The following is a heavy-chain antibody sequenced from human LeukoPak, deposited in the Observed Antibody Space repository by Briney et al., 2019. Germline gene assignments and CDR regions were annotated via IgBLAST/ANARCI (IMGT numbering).Heavy chain of an antibody. V-gene: IGHV1-2*02. D-gene: IGHD3-22*01. Sequence: ASVKVSCKASGYTFTGYYMHWVRQAPGQGLERKGWINPNSGSTNYAQKFQGRVTMTRNTSISTAYMELSRLRSDDTAVYDCARRYYDDSSGFDYWGQGTLVTVSS. J-gene: IGHJ4*02. CDR1: GYTFTGYY. CDR2: INPNSGST. CDR3: ARRYYDDSSGFDY.